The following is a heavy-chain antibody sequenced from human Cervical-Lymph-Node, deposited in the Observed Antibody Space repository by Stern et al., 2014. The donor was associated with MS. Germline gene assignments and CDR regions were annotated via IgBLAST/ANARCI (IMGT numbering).Heavy chain of an antibody. CDR2: IYHSGST. J-gene: IGHJ5*02. Sequence: QLVQSGPGLVKPSGTLSLTCAVSGGSISSSNWWSWVRQPPGKGLEWIGEIYHSGSTNYNPSLKSRVTISVDKSKNQFSLKLSSVTAADTAVYYCARAPTVTVTGWFDPWGQGTLVTVSS. CDR1: GGSISSSNW. D-gene: IGHD4-17*01. CDR3: ARAPTVTVTGWFDP. V-gene: IGHV4-4*02.